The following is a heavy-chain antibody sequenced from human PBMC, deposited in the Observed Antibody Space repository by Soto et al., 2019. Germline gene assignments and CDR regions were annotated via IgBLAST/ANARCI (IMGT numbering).Heavy chain of an antibody. V-gene: IGHV5-51*01. Sequence: GESLKISCKGSGYSFTSYWIGWVRQMPGRGLEWMGIIYPGDSDTRYSPSFQGQVTISADKSISTAYLQWSSLKASDTAMYYCARVRYSGYDFYYYYYMDVWGKGTTVTVSS. CDR2: IYPGDSDT. CDR3: ARVRYSGYDFYYYYYMDV. CDR1: GYSFTSYW. D-gene: IGHD5-12*01. J-gene: IGHJ6*03.